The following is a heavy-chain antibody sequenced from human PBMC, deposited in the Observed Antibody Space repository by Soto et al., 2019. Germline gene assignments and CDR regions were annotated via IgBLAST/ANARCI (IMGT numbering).Heavy chain of an antibody. CDR1: GGSISSGDYY. CDR2: IYYSGST. Sequence: SETLSLTCTVSGGSISSGDYYWSWIRQPPGKGLEWIGYIYYSGSTYYNPSLKSRVTISVDTSKNQFSLKLSSVTAADTAVYYCARFRVDTAMVIGAFDIWGQGTTVTVSS. J-gene: IGHJ3*02. CDR3: ARFRVDTAMVIGAFDI. D-gene: IGHD5-18*01. V-gene: IGHV4-30-4*01.